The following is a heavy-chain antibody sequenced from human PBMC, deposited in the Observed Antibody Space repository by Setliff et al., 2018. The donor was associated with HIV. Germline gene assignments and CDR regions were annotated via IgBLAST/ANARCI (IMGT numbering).Heavy chain of an antibody. J-gene: IGHJ3*02. CDR1: GGSISSGNYY. Sequence: PSETLSLTCTVSGGSISSGNYYWSWIRQPPGKGLEWIGYLYYNGNTDYNPSLKNRVSILLDTSNNHFSLKLSSVTAADTAVYYCATYCGGDSPCAFDIWGQGTMVT. CDR2: LYYNGNT. CDR3: ATYCGGDSPCAFDI. D-gene: IGHD2-21*02. V-gene: IGHV4-30-4*08.